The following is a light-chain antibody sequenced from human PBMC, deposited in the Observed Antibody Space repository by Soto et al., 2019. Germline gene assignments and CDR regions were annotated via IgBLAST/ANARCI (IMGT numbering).Light chain of an antibody. CDR2: AAS. Sequence: DIQMTQSPSSQSAVVGDRVTITCRASRNIGKYLNWYQQKPGKAPNLLIYAASSLQSGVPPRFSGSGSGTDFTLTISSLQPEDFATYYCEQSYATPYTFGQGTKLEIK. CDR3: EQSYATPYT. V-gene: IGKV1-39*01. J-gene: IGKJ2*01. CDR1: RNIGKY.